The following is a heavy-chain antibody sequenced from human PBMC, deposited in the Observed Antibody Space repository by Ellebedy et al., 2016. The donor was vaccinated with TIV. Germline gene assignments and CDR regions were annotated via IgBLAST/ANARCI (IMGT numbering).Heavy chain of an antibody. J-gene: IGHJ4*02. CDR3: ARGNGYNE. Sequence: SETLSLXCNVSGVSISTYYWTWIRQPPGKGLEWLGHIYTSGLTNYNPSLQSRLTMSVDTSKNQISLRMASVTAADTAVYYCARGNGYNEWGQGTLVTVSS. V-gene: IGHV4-4*07. CDR2: IYTSGLT. CDR1: GVSISTYY. D-gene: IGHD3-22*01.